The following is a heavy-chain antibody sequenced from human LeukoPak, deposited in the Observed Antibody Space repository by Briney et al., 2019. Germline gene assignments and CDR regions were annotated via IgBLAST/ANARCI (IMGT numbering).Heavy chain of an antibody. D-gene: IGHD6-19*01. J-gene: IGHJ4*02. CDR2: INRDGSR. Sequence: GGSLRLSCAASGFTFSTYWMHWVRQAPGKGLVWVSRINRDGSRSYADSLKGGFTISRDNAKNTLYLEMSSLRAEDTAVYYCAREGAVPGNPFDYWGQGTLVSVSS. CDR3: AREGAVPGNPFDY. CDR1: GFTFSTYW. V-gene: IGHV3-74*01.